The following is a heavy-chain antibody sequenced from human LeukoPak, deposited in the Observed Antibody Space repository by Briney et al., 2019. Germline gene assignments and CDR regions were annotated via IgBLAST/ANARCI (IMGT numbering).Heavy chain of an antibody. D-gene: IGHD4-17*01. CDR3: ARAPYGDYAFDI. V-gene: IGHV3-30*02. Sequence: GGSLRLSCAASGFTFSSYAMHWVRQAPGQGLDWVAFIRHDGSIKYYSDSVKGRFTISRDNSKNTLYLQMNSLRTEDTAVYYCARAPYGDYAFDIWGQGTMVTVSS. CDR2: IRHDGSIK. CDR1: GFTFSSYA. J-gene: IGHJ3*02.